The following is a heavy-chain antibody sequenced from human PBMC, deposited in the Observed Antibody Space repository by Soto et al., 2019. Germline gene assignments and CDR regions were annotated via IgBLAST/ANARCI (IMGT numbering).Heavy chain of an antibody. J-gene: IGHJ6*03. CDR2: ITGSGDDA. CDR3: ARDGAAVPALWYYYLDV. V-gene: IGHV3-23*01. D-gene: IGHD6-25*01. Sequence: EVQLLESGGGLVQPGGSLRLSCAASGFTFSSNAMTWVRQAPVKGLEWVSTITGSGDDAWYADSVRGRFTISRDNSKNTLYLQMNSLRAEDSAVYYCARDGAAVPALWYYYLDVWGRGTTVTFSS. CDR1: GFTFSSNA.